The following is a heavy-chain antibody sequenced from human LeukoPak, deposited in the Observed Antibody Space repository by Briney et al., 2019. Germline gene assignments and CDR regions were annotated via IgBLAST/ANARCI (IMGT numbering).Heavy chain of an antibody. CDR2: INPRGST. CDR1: GGPLRSYY. Sequence: SDPLSLLRTVSGGPLRSYYWRWLRPPAGKGLEWLGRINPRGSTNYIPSLTSRITLSVDTSKNQFSLMLTSVTAADTAVYYCARGPSFSGYDPPGDYWGQGTLVTVSS. CDR3: ARGPSFSGYDPPGDY. V-gene: IGHV4-4*07. D-gene: IGHD5-12*01. J-gene: IGHJ4*02.